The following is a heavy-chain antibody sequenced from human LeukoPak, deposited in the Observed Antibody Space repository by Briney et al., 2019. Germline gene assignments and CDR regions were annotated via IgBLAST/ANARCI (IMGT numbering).Heavy chain of an antibody. V-gene: IGHV4-34*01. Sequence: SETLSLTCVVYGGSFSAYYWIWIRQPPGKGLEWIGEINHSGSTNNNPSLTSRVTISVDTSKNQFSLQLSSVTAADTAAYYCARGRSLYSSKSPGLDYWGQGTLVTVSS. CDR3: ARGRSLYSSKSPGLDY. D-gene: IGHD6-13*01. CDR1: GGSFSAYY. J-gene: IGHJ4*02. CDR2: INHSGST.